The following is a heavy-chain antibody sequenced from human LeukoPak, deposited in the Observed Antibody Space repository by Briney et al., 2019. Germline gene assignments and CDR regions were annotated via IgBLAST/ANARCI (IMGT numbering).Heavy chain of an antibody. CDR2: ISSTSSTI. J-gene: IGHJ6*03. CDR3: ARDLGPYYYVRSGYSRSWGMDV. D-gene: IGHD3-22*01. Sequence: GGSLRLSCAASGFTFSSYSMNWVRQAPGKGLEWVSYISSTSSTIYCADSVKGRLTISRDNAKNPLYLQMNSLRAEDTAVYYCARDLGPYYYVRSGYSRSWGMDVWGKGTTVTVSS. CDR1: GFTFSSYS. V-gene: IGHV3-48*01.